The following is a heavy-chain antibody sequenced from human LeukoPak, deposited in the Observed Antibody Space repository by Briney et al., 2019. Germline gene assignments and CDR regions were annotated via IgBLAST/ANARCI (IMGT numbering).Heavy chain of an antibody. CDR3: AKLVGGLPFDL. CDR2: ISGSGDST. Sequence: PGGSLRLSFAASGFHFSSYAMSGVRQAPGKGLEWVSTISGSGDSTYYADSVKGRFTISRDNSKNTLYLQMNSLRVEDTALYYCAKLVGGLPFDLGGQGTVVTVSS. D-gene: IGHD1-26*01. V-gene: IGHV3-23*01. J-gene: IGHJ3*01. CDR1: GFHFSSYA.